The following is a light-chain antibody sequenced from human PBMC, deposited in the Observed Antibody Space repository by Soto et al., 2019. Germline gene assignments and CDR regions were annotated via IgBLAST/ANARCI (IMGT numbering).Light chain of an antibody. J-gene: IGKJ1*01. CDR3: QQAYSTPWT. CDR1: QSISNW. V-gene: IGKV1-5*01. Sequence: DIQMTQSPSTLPASVGDRVTITCRASQSISNWLAWYHQIPGTAPKRLIYHASTLESGVPSRFSGSGSGTDFTLTINSLQPEDSATYYCQQAYSTPWTFGQGTEVDI. CDR2: HAS.